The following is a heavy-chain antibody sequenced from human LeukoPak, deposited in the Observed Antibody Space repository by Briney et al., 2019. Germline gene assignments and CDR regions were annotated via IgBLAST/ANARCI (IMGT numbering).Heavy chain of an antibody. J-gene: IGHJ6*02. CDR3: TRVGGWEHLRGGREYYYGMDV. V-gene: IGHV3-7*01. CDR1: GFTLSSYW. CDR2: IKQDGSEE. Sequence: PGGSLRLSCAASGFTLSSYWVSWVRQAPGKGLEWVANIKQDGSEEYYVDSVKGRFTISRDNAKNLVFLQMSSLTVDDSAVYYCTRVGGWEHLRGGREYYYGMDVWGQGTTVTVSS. D-gene: IGHD1-26*01.